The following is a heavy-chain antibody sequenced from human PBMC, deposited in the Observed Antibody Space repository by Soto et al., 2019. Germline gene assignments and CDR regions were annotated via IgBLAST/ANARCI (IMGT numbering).Heavy chain of an antibody. V-gene: IGHV5-51*01. D-gene: IGHD2-21*01. CDR2: IYPGDSDT. J-gene: IGHJ5*02. CDR3: ARCPVGGANGWFDP. CDR1: GYNFNNYW. Sequence: PGESLKISCKGSGYNFNNYWIAWVRQMPGKGLEWMGIIYPGDSDTTYNPSFQGQVIISADKSISTAYLQWSSLKASDTAIYYCARCPVGGANGWFDPWGQGTLVTVSS.